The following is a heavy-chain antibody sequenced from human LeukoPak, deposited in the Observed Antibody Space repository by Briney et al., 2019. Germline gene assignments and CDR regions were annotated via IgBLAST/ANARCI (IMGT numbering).Heavy chain of an antibody. CDR3: AKDELAQNNLDY. D-gene: IGHD1-14*01. Sequence: AGGSLRLSCAASGFTFSSYGMHWVRQAPSKGLEWVAVISYDGSNKYYADSVKGRFTISRDNSKNTLYLQMNSLRAEDTAVYYCAKDELAQNNLDYWGQGTLVTVSS. V-gene: IGHV3-30*18. CDR2: ISYDGSNK. J-gene: IGHJ4*02. CDR1: GFTFSSYG.